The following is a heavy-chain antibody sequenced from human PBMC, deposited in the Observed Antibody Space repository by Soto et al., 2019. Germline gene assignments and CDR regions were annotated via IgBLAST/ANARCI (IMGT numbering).Heavy chain of an antibody. CDR1: GFTLRSSA. CDR3: VKDRVLPSGTQ. Sequence: EVQLLEAGGGLVQPGGSLRLSCAASGFTLRSSAMSWVRQAPGKGLEWVSAISSGGGNTFYADSVKGRFTISRDNSNNTLYLHMNSLSAEDTAVYYCVKDRVLPSGTQWGQGALVTVSS. V-gene: IGHV3-23*01. D-gene: IGHD2-2*01. J-gene: IGHJ4*02. CDR2: ISSGGGNT.